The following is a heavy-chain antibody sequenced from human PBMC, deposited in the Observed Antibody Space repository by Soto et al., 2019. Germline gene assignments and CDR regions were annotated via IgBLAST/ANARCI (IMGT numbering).Heavy chain of an antibody. D-gene: IGHD4-17*01. J-gene: IGHJ3*02. V-gene: IGHV3-30*18. CDR3: AKAGLRSRDAFDI. Sequence: QVQLVESGGGVVQPGRSLRLSCAASGFTFSSYGMHWVHQAPGKGLEWVAVISYDGSNKYYADSVKGRFTISRDNSKNTLYLQMNSQRDENTAVYYCAKAGLRSRDAFDIWGQGTMVTVSS. CDR2: ISYDGSNK. CDR1: GFTFSSYG.